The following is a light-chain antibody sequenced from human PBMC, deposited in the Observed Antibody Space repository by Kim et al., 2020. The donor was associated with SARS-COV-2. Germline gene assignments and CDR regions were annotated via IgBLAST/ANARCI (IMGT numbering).Light chain of an antibody. Sequence: SSELTQDPAVSVALGQTVRITCQGDSLRKFYASWYQLKPGQAPVFVLYGMNNRPPGIPDRFSGSSSGNTASMTIPGAQAVDVADFYRTSRDSRGYSYVFG. J-gene: IGLJ1*01. V-gene: IGLV3-19*01. CDR2: GMN. CDR3: TSRDSRGYSYV. CDR1: SLRKFY.